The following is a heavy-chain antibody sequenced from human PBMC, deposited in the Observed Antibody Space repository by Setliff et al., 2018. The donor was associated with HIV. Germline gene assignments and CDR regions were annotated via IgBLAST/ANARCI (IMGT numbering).Heavy chain of an antibody. CDR1: GYNFANYW. CDR3: ARQPSGFLNPKDSFDF. Sequence: PGESLTIPCKAPGYNFANYWIGWVRQRPGKGLAWMGIIYPGDSDTKYSPSFQGQVSISADKSTSTAFLQWISLKASDPATYYCARQPSGFLNPKDSFDFWGQGTRVTVSS. V-gene: IGHV5-51*01. CDR2: IYPGDSDT. J-gene: IGHJ3*01.